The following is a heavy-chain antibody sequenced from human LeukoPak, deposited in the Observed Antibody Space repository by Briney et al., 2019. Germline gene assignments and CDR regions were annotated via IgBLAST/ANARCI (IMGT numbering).Heavy chain of an antibody. J-gene: IGHJ4*02. Sequence: GASVKVSCKASGYIFTGYWIHWVRQAPGQGLEWMGFINPNSGNTTYAQKFQGRVTMTRDTSINTAYMELNGLTGDDTAVYYCAREMRPATTTLVAYWGQGTLVTVSS. CDR1: GYIFTGYW. V-gene: IGHV1-2*02. CDR3: AREMRPATTTLVAY. D-gene: IGHD1-1*01. CDR2: INPNSGNT.